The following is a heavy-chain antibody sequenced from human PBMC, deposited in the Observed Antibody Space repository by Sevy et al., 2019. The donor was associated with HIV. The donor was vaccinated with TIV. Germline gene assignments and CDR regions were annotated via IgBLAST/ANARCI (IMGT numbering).Heavy chain of an antibody. CDR1: GFTFSNAW. Sequence: GGSLRLSCAASGFTFSNAWMSWVRQAPGKGLEWVGRIKGKIYDGTIDYAAPVKGRFSISREDSKNTLYLQMNSLKTEDTAVYYCTTASWSQEDYYNYWGRGTLVTVSS. CDR3: TTASWSQEDYYNY. V-gene: IGHV3-15*01. J-gene: IGHJ4*02. D-gene: IGHD6-13*01. CDR2: IKGKIYDGTI.